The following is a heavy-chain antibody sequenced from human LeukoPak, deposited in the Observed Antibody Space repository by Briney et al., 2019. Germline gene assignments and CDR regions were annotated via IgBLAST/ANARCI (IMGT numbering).Heavy chain of an antibody. Sequence: TETLSLTCAVSGGSISSSNSWSWVRQPPGKGLEWIGEIYHSGSTNYNPSLKSRVTISVDKSKNQFSLKLSSVTAADTAVYYCARVTVDYYDSSGYRTPYGMDVWGQGTTVTVSS. CDR1: GGSISSSNS. CDR2: IYHSGST. J-gene: IGHJ6*02. D-gene: IGHD3-22*01. V-gene: IGHV4-4*02. CDR3: ARVTVDYYDSSGYRTPYGMDV.